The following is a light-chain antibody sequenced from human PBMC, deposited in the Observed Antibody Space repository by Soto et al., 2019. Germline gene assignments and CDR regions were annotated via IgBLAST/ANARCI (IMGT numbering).Light chain of an antibody. CDR1: SSNIGAGYD. CDR2: GNT. J-gene: IGLJ2*01. Sequence: QSVLTQPPSVSGAPGQTVTITCAGSSSNIGAGYDVHWYQHLPGTAPKLLIFGNTNRPSGVPARFSGSKSGTSASLAITGLQADDEGDSYCQSYDSSLRAFFGGGTKLTVL. CDR3: QSYDSSLRAF. V-gene: IGLV1-40*01.